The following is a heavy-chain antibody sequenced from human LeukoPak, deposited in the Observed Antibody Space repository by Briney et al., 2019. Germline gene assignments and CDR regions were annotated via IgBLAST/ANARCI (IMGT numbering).Heavy chain of an antibody. D-gene: IGHD6-6*01. CDR3: ATIAARRAKGVDY. V-gene: IGHV3-21*01. CDR2: ISSSSSYI. Sequence: PGGSLGLSCAASGFTFSSYSMNWARQAPGKGLEWVSSISSSSSYIYYADSVKGRFTISRDNAKNSLYLQMNSLRAEDTAVYYCATIAARRAKGVDYWGQGTLVTVSS. CDR1: GFTFSSYS. J-gene: IGHJ4*02.